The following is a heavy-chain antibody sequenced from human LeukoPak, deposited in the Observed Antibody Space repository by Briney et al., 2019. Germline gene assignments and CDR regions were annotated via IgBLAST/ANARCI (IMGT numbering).Heavy chain of an antibody. D-gene: IGHD5/OR15-5a*01. CDR3: LSRYGAY. J-gene: IGHJ4*02. Sequence: GGSLRLSCAASGFTFSDNWMHWVRQAPGKGLVWVSRISSDGSTTTYADSVKGRFTISRDNAKNTLYLQMNSLRAEDTAVYYCLSRYGAYWGQGTLVTVSS. V-gene: IGHV3-74*01. CDR2: ISSDGSTT. CDR1: GFTFSDNW.